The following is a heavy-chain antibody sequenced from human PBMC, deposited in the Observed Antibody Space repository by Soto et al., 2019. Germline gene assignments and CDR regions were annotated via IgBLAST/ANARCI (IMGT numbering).Heavy chain of an antibody. J-gene: IGHJ4*02. V-gene: IGHV3-33*05. CDR3: AKGPFSPNYEDYHLES. CDR2: ISYDGRKT. CDR1: GFTFSVFG. D-gene: IGHD4-4*01. Sequence: QVHLAESGGGVVQPGTSLRLSCAASGFTFSVFGMHWVRQAPGKGLEWVAVISYDGRKTFYADSVEGRFTISRDNSKNTLYLQMDSLTPADTALYFCAKGPFSPNYEDYHLESWGQGTLVTVSS.